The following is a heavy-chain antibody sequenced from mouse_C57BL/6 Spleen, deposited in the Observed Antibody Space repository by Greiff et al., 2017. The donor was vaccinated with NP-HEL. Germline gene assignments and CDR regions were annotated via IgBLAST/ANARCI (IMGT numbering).Heavy chain of an antibody. CDR2: IYPGDGDT. D-gene: IGHD2-2*01. Sequence: QVQLKESGPELVKPGASVKISCKASGYAFSSSWMNWVKQRPGKGLEWIGRIYPGDGDTNYNGKFKGKATLTAEKSSSTAYMQLSSLTSEDSAVYFCARAVTYYAMDYWGQGTSVTVSS. J-gene: IGHJ4*01. V-gene: IGHV1-82*01. CDR3: ARAVTYYAMDY. CDR1: GYAFSSSW.